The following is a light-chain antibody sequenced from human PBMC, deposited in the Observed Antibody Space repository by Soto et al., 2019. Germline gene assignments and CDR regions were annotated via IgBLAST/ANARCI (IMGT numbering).Light chain of an antibody. Sequence: QSVLTQPPPVSGAPGQRVTISCTGSSSNIGAGYDVHWYQQLPGTAPKLLIYGNSNRPSGVPDRFSGSKSGTSASLAITGLQAEDEADYYCQSYDSSLRGHVVFGGGTKLTVL. V-gene: IGLV1-40*01. CDR3: QSYDSSLRGHVV. CDR2: GNS. J-gene: IGLJ2*01. CDR1: SSNIGAGYD.